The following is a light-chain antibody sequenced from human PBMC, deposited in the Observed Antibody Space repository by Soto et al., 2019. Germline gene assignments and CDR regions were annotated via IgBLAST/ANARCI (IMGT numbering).Light chain of an antibody. CDR1: SSDVGAYNY. CDR2: DVT. CDR3: STYTSSSTLV. V-gene: IGLV2-14*01. J-gene: IGLJ3*02. Sequence: QSALTQPASVSGSPGQSVTISCSGSSSDVGAYNYVSWYQRHPGKAPKLMIYDVTNRPSGVSNRFSGSKSGNTASLTISGLQAEDEAAYFCSTYTSSSTLVFGGGTKLTVL.